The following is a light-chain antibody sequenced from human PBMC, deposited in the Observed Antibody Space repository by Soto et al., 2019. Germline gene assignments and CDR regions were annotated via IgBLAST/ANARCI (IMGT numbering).Light chain of an antibody. Sequence: QPVLTQSPSASASLGASVKLTCTLSSGHSSYAIAWHQQQPEEGPRYLMKLNSDGSHSKGDGIPDRFSGSSSGAERYLTISSLQSEDEADYYCQTWGSGTVVFGGGTQLTVL. CDR3: QTWGSGTVV. CDR2: LNSDGSH. CDR1: SGHSSYA. J-gene: IGLJ2*01. V-gene: IGLV4-69*01.